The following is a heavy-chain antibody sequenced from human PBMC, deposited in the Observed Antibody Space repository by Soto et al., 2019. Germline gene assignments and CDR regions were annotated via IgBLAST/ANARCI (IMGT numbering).Heavy chain of an antibody. Sequence: GGSLRLSCAASGFTFSSYGMHWVRQAPGKGLEWVAVISYDGSNKYYADSVKGRFTISRDNSKNTLYLQMNSLRAEDTAVYYCAKPIGYCSGGSCYSGYYFDYWGQGTLVTVSS. CDR3: AKPIGYCSGGSCYSGYYFDY. CDR2: ISYDGSNK. V-gene: IGHV3-30*18. J-gene: IGHJ4*02. CDR1: GFTFSSYG. D-gene: IGHD2-15*01.